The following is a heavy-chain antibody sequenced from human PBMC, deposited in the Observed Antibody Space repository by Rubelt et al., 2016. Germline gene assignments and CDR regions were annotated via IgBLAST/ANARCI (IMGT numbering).Heavy chain of an antibody. J-gene: IGHJ4*02. V-gene: IGHV1-18*01. D-gene: IGHD5-18*01. Sequence: GWISAYNGNTNYAQKLQGRVTMTTDTSTTTAYMELRSLRSDDTAVYYCARDPSYGSDYWGQGTLVTVSS. CDR2: ISAYNGNT. CDR3: ARDPSYGSDY.